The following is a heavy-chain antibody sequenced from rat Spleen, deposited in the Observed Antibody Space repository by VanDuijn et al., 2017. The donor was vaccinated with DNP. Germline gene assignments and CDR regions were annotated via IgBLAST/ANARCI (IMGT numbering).Heavy chain of an antibody. CDR3: VRWNSGHFDY. CDR2: IFYDGSTT. D-gene: IGHD4-3*01. CDR1: GFTFSNYH. Sequence: EVQLVESGGGLVRPGRSLKLSCAASGFTFSNYHMAWVRQAPTRGLEWVATIFYDGSTTYYRDSVKGQFTISRDNAKSTLYLQMNSLRSEDMATYYCVRWNSGHFDYWGQGVMVTVSS. J-gene: IGHJ2*01. V-gene: IGHV5S10*01.